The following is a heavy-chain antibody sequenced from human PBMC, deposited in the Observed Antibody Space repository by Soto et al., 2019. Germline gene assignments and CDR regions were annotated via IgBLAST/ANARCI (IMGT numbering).Heavy chain of an antibody. V-gene: IGHV4-59*01. Sequence: SETLSLTCTVSGGSISSYYWSWIRQPPGKGLEWIGYIYYSGSTNYNPSLKSRVTISVDTSKNQFSLKLSSVTAADTAVYYCARGGPSTIQEGMDVWGQGTTVTVSS. CDR3: ARGGPSTIQEGMDV. J-gene: IGHJ6*02. D-gene: IGHD3-3*01. CDR1: GGSISSYY. CDR2: IYYSGST.